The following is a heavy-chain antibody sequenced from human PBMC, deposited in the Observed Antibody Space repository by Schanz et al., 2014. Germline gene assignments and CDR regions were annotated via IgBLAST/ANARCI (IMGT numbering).Heavy chain of an antibody. CDR3: ARHNRVWFGKEGC. J-gene: IGHJ4*02. Sequence: QLQMQTSGPGLVRPWETLSLTCTVSGGSISDSGAYWGWFRQTPGKGLEWIANLFYGGSKYYNPSSESGVPMSVEGSNNQSPLGWGSVTAADTGVYYCARHNRVWFGKEGCWGQGTLVTVSS. CDR2: LFYGGSK. D-gene: IGHD3-10*01. V-gene: IGHV4-39*01. CDR1: GGSISDSGAY.